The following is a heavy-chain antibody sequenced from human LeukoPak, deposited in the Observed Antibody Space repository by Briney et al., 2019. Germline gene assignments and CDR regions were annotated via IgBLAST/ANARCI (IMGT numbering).Heavy chain of an antibody. Sequence: GGSLRLSCAASGFTFSSYSMNWVRQAPGKGLEWVSSISSSSSYIYYADSVKGRFTISRDNAKNSLYLQMNSLRAEDTAVYYCASVINEPAAIQGEFDYWGQGTLVTVSS. J-gene: IGHJ4*02. D-gene: IGHD2-2*02. CDR1: GFTFSSYS. V-gene: IGHV3-21*01. CDR3: ASVINEPAAIQGEFDY. CDR2: ISSSSSYI.